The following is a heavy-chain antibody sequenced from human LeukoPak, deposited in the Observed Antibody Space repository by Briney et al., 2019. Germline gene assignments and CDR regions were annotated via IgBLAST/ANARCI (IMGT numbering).Heavy chain of an antibody. D-gene: IGHD5-18*01. V-gene: IGHV3-9*01. CDR2: ISWNSGSI. Sequence: GGSLRLSCAASGFTFDDYAMHWVRQAPGKGLEWVSGISWNSGSIGYADSVKGRFTISRDNAKNSLYLQMNSLRAEDTALYYCAKGGIQLSFLHDYWGQGTLVTVSS. J-gene: IGHJ4*02. CDR1: GFTFDDYA. CDR3: AKGGIQLSFLHDY.